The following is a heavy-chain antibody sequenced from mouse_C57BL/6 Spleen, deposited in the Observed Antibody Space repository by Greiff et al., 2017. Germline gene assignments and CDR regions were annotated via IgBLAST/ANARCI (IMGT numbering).Heavy chain of an antibody. CDR1: GYTFTSYW. D-gene: IGHD1-1*01. CDR3: ARGANYGSSQGEFDY. V-gene: IGHV1-50*01. J-gene: IGHJ2*01. CDR2: IDPSDSYT. Sequence: QVQLQQPGAELVKPGASVKLSRKASGYTFTSYWMQWVKQRPGQGLEWIGEIDPSDSYTNYNQKFKGKATLTVDTSSSTAYMQLSSLTSEDSAVYYCARGANYGSSQGEFDYWGQGTTLTVSS.